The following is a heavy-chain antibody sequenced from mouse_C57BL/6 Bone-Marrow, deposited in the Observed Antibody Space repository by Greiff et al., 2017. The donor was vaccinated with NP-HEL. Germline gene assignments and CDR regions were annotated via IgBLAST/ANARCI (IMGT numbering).Heavy chain of an antibody. CDR2: IYPGDGDT. V-gene: IGHV1-80*01. D-gene: IGHD1-1*01. CDR3: ARYYGSSYYFDY. Sequence: QVQLQQSGAELVKPGASVKISCKASGYAFSSYWMNWVKQRPGKGLEWIGQIYPGDGDTNYNGKFKGKATLTADNSSSTAYLQLSSLTSEDSAVYFGARYYGSSYYFDYWGQGTTLTVSS. CDR1: GYAFSSYW. J-gene: IGHJ2*01.